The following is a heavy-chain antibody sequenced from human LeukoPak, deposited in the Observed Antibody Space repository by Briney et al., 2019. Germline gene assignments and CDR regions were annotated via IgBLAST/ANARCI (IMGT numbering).Heavy chain of an antibody. V-gene: IGHV3-7*01. CDR2: IKQDGSEK. D-gene: IGHD5-24*01. CDR1: GFTFSSYW. CDR3: ARDALRRDGYIGDR. J-gene: IGHJ4*02. Sequence: GGSLRLSCAASGFTFSSYWMSWVRHAPGKGLEWEANIKQDGSEKSYVDSVKGRFTISRDNAKNSLYLQMNSLIAEETAVYYCARDALRRDGYIGDRWGQGTLVTVSS.